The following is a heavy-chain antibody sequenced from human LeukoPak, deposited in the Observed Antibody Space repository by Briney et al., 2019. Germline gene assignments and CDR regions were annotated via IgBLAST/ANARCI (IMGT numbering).Heavy chain of an antibody. V-gene: IGHV3-74*01. CDR3: ARRHLPVESNDRDDY. CDR2: ISGDGSST. J-gene: IGHJ4*02. D-gene: IGHD6-19*01. Sequence: PGGSLRLSCAASGFTFSSHWMHWVRQAPGKGLVWVSRISGDGSSTTYADFVKGRFTISRDNAKNTLYLQMNGPGAEDTAVYYCARRHLPVESNDRDDYWGQGNLVTVSS. CDR1: GFTFSSHW.